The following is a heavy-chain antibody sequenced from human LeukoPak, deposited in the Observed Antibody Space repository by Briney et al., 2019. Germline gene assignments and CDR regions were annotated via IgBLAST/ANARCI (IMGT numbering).Heavy chain of an antibody. V-gene: IGHV3-30-3*01. CDR2: ISYDGSNK. Sequence: GGSLRLSCAASGFTFSSYAMHWVRQAPGKGLEWVAVISYDGSNKYYADSVKGRFTISRDNSKNTLYLQMNSLRAEDTAVYYCARDWEEDSNGYTYFDYWGQGTLVTVSS. CDR3: ARDWEEDSNGYTYFDY. CDR1: GFTFSSYA. D-gene: IGHD3-22*01. J-gene: IGHJ4*02.